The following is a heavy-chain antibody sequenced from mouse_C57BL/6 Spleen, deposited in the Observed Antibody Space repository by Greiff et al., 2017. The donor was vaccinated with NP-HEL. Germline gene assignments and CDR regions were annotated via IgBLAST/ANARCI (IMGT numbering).Heavy chain of an antibody. V-gene: IGHV5-9-1*02. CDR3: TRDFFRGSFAY. CDR1: GFTFSSYA. Sequence: EVKVEESGEGLVKPGGSLKLSCAASGFTFSSYAMSWVRQTPEKRLEWVAYISSGGDYIYYADTVKGRFTISRDNARNTLYLQMSSLKSEDTAMYYCTRDFFRGSFAYWGQGTLVTVSA. CDR2: ISSGGDYI. J-gene: IGHJ3*01.